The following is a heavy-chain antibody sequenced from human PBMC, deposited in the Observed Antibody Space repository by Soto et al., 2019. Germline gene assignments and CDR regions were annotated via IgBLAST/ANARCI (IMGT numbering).Heavy chain of an antibody. CDR3: ARRSSSWYFDY. J-gene: IGHJ4*02. V-gene: IGHV3-23*01. CDR2: ISGSDGST. D-gene: IGHD6-13*01. CDR1: GFTFSSYA. Sequence: EVQLLESGGGLVQPGGSLRLSCAASGFTFSSYAMNWVRQAPGKGLEWVSVISGSDGSTYYADSVQGRFTISRDNSKNTLNLQLNSLRAEDTAVYYCARRSSSWYFDYWGQGTLVTASS.